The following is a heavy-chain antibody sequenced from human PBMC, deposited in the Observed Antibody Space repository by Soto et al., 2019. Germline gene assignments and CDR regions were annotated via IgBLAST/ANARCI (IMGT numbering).Heavy chain of an antibody. CDR3: ARDSRAEHWFDP. CDR1: VGSISSGGYY. V-gene: IGHV4-31*03. CDR2: IYYSGST. Sequence: PSETLSLTCTVSVGSISSGGYYWSWIRQHPGKGLEWIGYIYYSGSTYYTPSLKSRVTISVYTSKNQFSLKLSSVTSADTAVYYCARDSRAEHWFDPWGQGTLVTVSS. J-gene: IGHJ5*02. D-gene: IGHD1-26*01.